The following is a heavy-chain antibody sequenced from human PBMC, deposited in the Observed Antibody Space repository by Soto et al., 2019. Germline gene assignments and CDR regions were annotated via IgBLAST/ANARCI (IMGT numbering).Heavy chain of an antibody. CDR2: IYYSGTA. D-gene: IGHD6-19*01. Sequence: QLQLQESGPGLVKPSETLSLTCTVSGDSISSSSYYWGWFRQPPGKGLEWIGNIYYSGTAYYTPSLKSRVAISVDTSKNQFSLKLSSVTVADTAVFYCARLSRRASVPGDYWGQGTLVTVSS. V-gene: IGHV4-39*01. CDR3: ARLSRRASVPGDY. CDR1: GDSISSSSYY. J-gene: IGHJ4*02.